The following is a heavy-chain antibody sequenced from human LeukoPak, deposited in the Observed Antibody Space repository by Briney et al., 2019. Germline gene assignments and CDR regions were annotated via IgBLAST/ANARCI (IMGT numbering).Heavy chain of an antibody. D-gene: IGHD3-22*01. CDR3: AKDIVVRAPYYFDY. CDR2: ITGSSSSL. CDR1: GFNLKNYV. Sequence: GGSLRLSCVGSGFNLKNYVMIWVRQAPGKGLEWVSGITGSSSSLYYIDSVKGRFTISRDNAKNSLYLQMNSLRAEDTAVCYCAKDIVVRAPYYFDYWGQGTLVTVSS. V-gene: IGHV3-23*01. J-gene: IGHJ4*02.